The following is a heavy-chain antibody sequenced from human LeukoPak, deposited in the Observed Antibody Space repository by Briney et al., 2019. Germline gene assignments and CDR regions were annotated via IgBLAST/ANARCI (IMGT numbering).Heavy chain of an antibody. CDR3: ATVGVVVPTSMNYYYMHI. V-gene: IGHV4-59*01. CDR1: AGSFPNY. CDR2: TYDSGNT. D-gene: IGHD2-21*01. Sequence: SETLSLTCTMSAGSFPNYWSWVRQPPGKGLEWIAYTYDSGNTIYNASLESRVTASIDRSRKQISLQMSFVTAADTAVYYCATVGVVVPTSMNYYYMHIWGKGTTVTVSS. J-gene: IGHJ6*03.